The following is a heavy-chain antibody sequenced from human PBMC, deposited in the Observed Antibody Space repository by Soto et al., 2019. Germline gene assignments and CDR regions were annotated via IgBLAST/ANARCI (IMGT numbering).Heavy chain of an antibody. CDR1: GFTFSSYS. D-gene: IGHD5-12*01. J-gene: IGHJ4*02. Sequence: GGSLRLSCAASGFTFSSYSMNWVRQAPGKGLEWVSSISSSSSYIYYADSVKGRFTISRDNAKNSLYLQMNSLRAEDTAVYYCARDPSVALPAYWGQGTLVTVSS. CDR2: ISSSSSYI. CDR3: ARDPSVALPAY. V-gene: IGHV3-21*01.